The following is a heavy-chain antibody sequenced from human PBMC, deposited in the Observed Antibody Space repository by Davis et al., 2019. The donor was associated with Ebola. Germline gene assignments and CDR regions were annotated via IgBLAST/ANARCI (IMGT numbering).Heavy chain of an antibody. CDR2: INHSGST. V-gene: IGHV4-34*01. Sequence: SETLSLTCAVYGGSFSGYYWSWIRQPPGKGLEWIGEINHSGSTNYNPSLKSRVTISVDTSKNQFSLKLSSVTAADTAVYYCARDRGITMVRGGYYYGMDVWGQGTTVTVSS. CDR3: ARDRGITMVRGGYYYGMDV. J-gene: IGHJ6*02. D-gene: IGHD3-10*01. CDR1: GGSFSGYY.